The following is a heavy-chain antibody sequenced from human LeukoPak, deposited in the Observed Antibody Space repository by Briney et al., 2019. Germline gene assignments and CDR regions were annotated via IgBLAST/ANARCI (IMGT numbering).Heavy chain of an antibody. CDR3: ARGNDYGDRFDY. V-gene: IGHV4-34*01. J-gene: IGHJ4*02. CDR2: INHSGST. Sequence: SETLSLTCAVYGGSFSGYNWSWIRQPPGKGLEWIGEINHSGSTNYNPSLKSRVTISVDTSKNQFSLKLSSVTAADTAVYYCARGNDYGDRFDYWGQGTLVTVSS. CDR1: GGSFSGYN. D-gene: IGHD4-17*01.